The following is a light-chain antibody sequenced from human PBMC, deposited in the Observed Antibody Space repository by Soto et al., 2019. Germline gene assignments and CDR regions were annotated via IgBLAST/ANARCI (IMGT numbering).Light chain of an antibody. CDR1: SSNIGAGYD. CDR3: QSYDSSLSGWV. V-gene: IGLV1-40*01. CDR2: GNS. J-gene: IGLJ3*02. Sequence: LTQPPSVSGAPGQRVTISCTGSSSNIGAGYDVHWYQQLPGTAPKLLIYGNSNRPSGVPDRFSDSKSGTSASLAITGLQAEDEADYYCQSYDSSLSGWVFGGGTKLTVL.